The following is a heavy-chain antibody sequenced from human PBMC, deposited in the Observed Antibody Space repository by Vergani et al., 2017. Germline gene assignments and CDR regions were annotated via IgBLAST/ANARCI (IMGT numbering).Heavy chain of an antibody. CDR2: VNPNSGDT. V-gene: IGHV1-2*02. Sequence: QVHLVQSGAEVKKPGASVKVSCQTSGYTFSAYYIHWVRQAPGQGLEWMGWVNPNSGDTNYAQKFQGRVTMTRDMAINTTYMELSRLRSDDTAVYYCAREGVEVVFDYWGQGTLVTVSS. CDR1: GYTFSAYY. D-gene: IGHD2-15*01. CDR3: AREGVEVVFDY. J-gene: IGHJ4*02.